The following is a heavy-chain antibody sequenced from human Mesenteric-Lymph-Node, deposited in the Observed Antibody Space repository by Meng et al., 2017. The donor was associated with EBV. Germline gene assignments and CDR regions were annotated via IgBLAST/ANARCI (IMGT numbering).Heavy chain of an antibody. Sequence: QVQFVESGGCAVQPGRSPRLSCAASGFTFSGHGMHWVRQAPGKGLEWVAVISGDGSIKYYADSVKGRFTISRDNSKSTLYLQMNSLRVEDTAVYYCAKGEQWLINYWGQGTLVTVSS. CDR1: GFTFSGHG. CDR2: ISGDGSIK. D-gene: IGHD6-19*01. J-gene: IGHJ4*02. V-gene: IGHV3-30*18. CDR3: AKGEQWLINY.